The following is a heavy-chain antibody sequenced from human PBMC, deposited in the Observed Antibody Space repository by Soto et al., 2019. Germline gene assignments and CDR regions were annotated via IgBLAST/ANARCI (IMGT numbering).Heavy chain of an antibody. V-gene: IGHV3-74*01. CDR1: GFTFSSHW. Sequence: EVQLVESGGGLVQPGGSLRLSCAASGFTFSSHWMHWVRQAPGKGLVWVSHIGPSGSGTRDADSVQGRFTISRDNARNTLYLQMNSLRAEDTAVYYCARDSIPGDYYYGMDVWGQGTTVTVSS. CDR2: IGPSGSGT. J-gene: IGHJ6*02. CDR3: ARDSIPGDYYYGMDV.